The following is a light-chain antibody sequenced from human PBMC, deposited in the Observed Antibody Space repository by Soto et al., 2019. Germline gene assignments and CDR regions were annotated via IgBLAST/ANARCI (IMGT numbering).Light chain of an antibody. J-gene: IGLJ3*02. CDR2: EVS. CDR3: SSYTSSSFWV. V-gene: IGLV2-14*01. CDR1: SSVVGGYNY. Sequence: QSVLTQPASVSGSPGQSITISCTGTSSVVGGYNYVSWYQQHPGKAPKLMIYEVSNRPSGVSNRFSGSKSGNTASLTISGLQAEDEADYYCSSYTSSSFWVFGGGTKLTVL.